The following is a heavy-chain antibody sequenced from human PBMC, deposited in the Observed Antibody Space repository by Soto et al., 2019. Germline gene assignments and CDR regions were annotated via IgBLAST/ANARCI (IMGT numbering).Heavy chain of an antibody. V-gene: IGHV4-38-2*01. CDR3: AGYTDGWTNDY. CDR1: GYSISSGYY. D-gene: IGHD6-19*01. CDR2: MSHSGRT. Sequence: PSETLSLTCAVSGYSISSGYYWGWIRHPPGEGLDWIGCMSHSGRTYNNQSLKSRDTISRETSKNQFSLLLTSVTAADTAVYFCAGYTDGWTNDYWGQGTRVTVSS. J-gene: IGHJ4*02.